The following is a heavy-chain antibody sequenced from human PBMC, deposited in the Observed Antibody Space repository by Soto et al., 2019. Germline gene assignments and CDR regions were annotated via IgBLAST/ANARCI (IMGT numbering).Heavy chain of an antibody. CDR3: ARDGITIFGDHYGMDV. V-gene: IGHV3-21*01. Sequence: PGGSLRLSCAASGFTFSSYSMNWVRQAPGKGLEWVSSISSSSSYIYYADSVKGRFTISRDNAKNSLYLQMNSLRAEDTAVYYCARDGITIFGDHYGMDVWGQGTTVTVSS. CDR2: ISSSSSYI. CDR1: GFTFSSYS. D-gene: IGHD3-3*01. J-gene: IGHJ6*02.